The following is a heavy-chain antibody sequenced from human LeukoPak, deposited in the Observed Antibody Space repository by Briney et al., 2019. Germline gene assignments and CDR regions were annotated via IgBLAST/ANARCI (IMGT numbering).Heavy chain of an antibody. CDR3: ARDLISGGYTFDY. Sequence: GGSLRLSCAVSGFTFSSFSMNWVRQAPGKGPEWVSYISSTGSAIYYANSVKGRFTVSRDNAKDSLYLQMNNLRDEDTAVYYCARDLISGGYTFDYWGQGALVAVSS. D-gene: IGHD1-26*01. V-gene: IGHV3-48*02. CDR1: GFTFSSFS. CDR2: ISSTGSAI. J-gene: IGHJ4*02.